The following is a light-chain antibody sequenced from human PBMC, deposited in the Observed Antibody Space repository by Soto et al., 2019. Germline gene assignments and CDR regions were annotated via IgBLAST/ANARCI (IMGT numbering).Light chain of an antibody. V-gene: IGKV3D-15*01. J-gene: IGKJ1*01. CDR3: QQSYSRPRT. CDR1: QSIRNS. CDR2: GAS. Sequence: DIVMTQSPLSLPVTPGEPATLSCRASQSIRNSLAWYQQKPGQAPRLLIYGASSRATGIPDRFSGSGSGTDFTLTISSLQPEDFATYFCQQSYSRPRTFGQGTKVDIK.